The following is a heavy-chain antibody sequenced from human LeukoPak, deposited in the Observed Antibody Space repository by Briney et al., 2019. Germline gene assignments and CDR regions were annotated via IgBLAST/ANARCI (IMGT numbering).Heavy chain of an antibody. CDR2: INHNGNVN. J-gene: IGHJ6*02. Sequence: GGSLRLSCAASGFTFSSYWMNWARQAPGKGLEWVASINHNGNVNYYVDSVKGRFTISRDNAKNSLYLQMSNLRAEDTAVYFCARGGGLDIWGQGATVTVSS. CDR1: GFTFSSYW. V-gene: IGHV3-7*03. D-gene: IGHD3-16*01. CDR3: ARGGGLDI.